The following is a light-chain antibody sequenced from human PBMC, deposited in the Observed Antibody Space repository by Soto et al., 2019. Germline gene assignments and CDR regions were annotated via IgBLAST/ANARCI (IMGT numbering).Light chain of an antibody. CDR3: LQDYDYPYT. Sequence: AIQMTQSPSSLSASVGDRVTITCRASQGIRDDLAWYQQRPGKAPKLLIYAASNLQSGVPARFSGSGSGTDFTLIISSLQPEDFATYYCLQDYDYPYTFGQGTKLDIK. V-gene: IGKV1-6*01. J-gene: IGKJ2*01. CDR1: QGIRDD. CDR2: AAS.